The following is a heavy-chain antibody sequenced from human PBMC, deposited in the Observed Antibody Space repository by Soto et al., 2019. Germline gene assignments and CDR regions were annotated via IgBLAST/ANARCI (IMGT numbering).Heavy chain of an antibody. CDR2: ISGHNGNT. V-gene: IGHV1-18*04. Sequence: QVQLVQSGAEVKKPGASVKVSCKASGYSFTSYGISWVRQAPGQGPEWMGWISGHNGNTNHPQSLQGRVTMTTDTSRNTAYMELRSLRSDDTAVYYCARHRFNYYDDTVYYYFAYWGQGTLVTVSS. CDR1: GYSFTSYG. D-gene: IGHD3-22*01. J-gene: IGHJ4*02. CDR3: ARHRFNYYDDTVYYYFAY.